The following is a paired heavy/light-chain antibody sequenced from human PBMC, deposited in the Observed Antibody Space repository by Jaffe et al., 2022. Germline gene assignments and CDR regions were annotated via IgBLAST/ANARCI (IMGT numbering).Heavy chain of an antibody. CDR1: GGSISSSNYY. CDR3: ARHSYYYDTSGNYYYFDY. CDR2: IYYGGTT. D-gene: IGHD3-22*01. J-gene: IGHJ4*02. V-gene: IGHV4-39*01. Sequence: QLQLQESGPGLVKPSETLSLTCTVSGGSISSSNYYWGWIRQPPGKGLEWIGSIYYGGTTYYNPSLKSRVTISVDTSKNQFSLRLSSVTATDAAVYYCARHSYYYDTSGNYYYFDYWGQGTLLTVSS.
Light chain of an antibody. CDR1: SSDVGDYNY. V-gene: IGLV2-8*01. J-gene: IGLJ3*02. CDR3: NSYAGSNNWV. CDR2: EVT. Sequence: QSALTQPPSASGSPGQSVTISCTGTSSDVGDYNYVSWYQQHPGKAPKLLIYEVTKRPSGVPDRFSGSKSGNTASLTVSGLQAEDEADYHCNSYAGSNNWVFGGGTKLTVL.